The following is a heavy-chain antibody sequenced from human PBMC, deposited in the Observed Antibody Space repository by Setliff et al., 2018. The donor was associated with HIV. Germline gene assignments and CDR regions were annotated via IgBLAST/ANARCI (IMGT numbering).Heavy chain of an antibody. V-gene: IGHV3-21*04. D-gene: IGHD3-22*01. Sequence: GGSLRLSCAASEFTFDNYVMNWFRQAPGKGLEWVSSISSTGSLTYYADSVRGRFTISRDNPENSLYLQMNSLRAEGTAVYYCARDLRWYDSSGSHDAFDIWGPGIMVTVSS. CDR1: EFTFDNYV. J-gene: IGHJ3*02. CDR2: ISSTGSLT. CDR3: ARDLRWYDSSGSHDAFDI.